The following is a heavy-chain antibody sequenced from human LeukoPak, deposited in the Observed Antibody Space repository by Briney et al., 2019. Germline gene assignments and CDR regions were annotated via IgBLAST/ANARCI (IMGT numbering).Heavy chain of an antibody. V-gene: IGHV4-59*01. CDR1: GGFISSYY. J-gene: IGHJ3*02. Sequence: SETLSLTCTVSGGFISSYYWSWIRQPPGKGLEWIGYIYYSGSTNYNPSLKSRVTISVDTSKNQFSLKLSSVTAADTAVYYCARRQAPEKYYDFWSGYSDAFDIWGQGTMVTVSS. D-gene: IGHD3-3*01. CDR2: IYYSGST. CDR3: ARRQAPEKYYDFWSGYSDAFDI.